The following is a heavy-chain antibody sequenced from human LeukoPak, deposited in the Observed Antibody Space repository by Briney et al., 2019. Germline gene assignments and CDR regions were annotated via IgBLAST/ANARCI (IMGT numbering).Heavy chain of an antibody. CDR3: ARLDIVVVPASAFDI. J-gene: IGHJ3*02. Sequence: SETLSLTCTVSGGSISSSSHYWGWIRQPPGTGLEWIGSIYYSGITYYNPSLKSRVTISVDTSKNQFSLKLSSVTAADTAVYHCARLDIVVVPASAFDIWGQGSMVTVSS. CDR1: GGSISSSSHY. CDR2: IYYSGIT. D-gene: IGHD2-2*01. V-gene: IGHV4-39*01.